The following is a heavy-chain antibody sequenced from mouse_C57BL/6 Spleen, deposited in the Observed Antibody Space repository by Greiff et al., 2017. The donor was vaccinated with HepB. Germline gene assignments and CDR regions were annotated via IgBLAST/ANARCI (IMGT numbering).Heavy chain of an antibody. V-gene: IGHV14-2*01. J-gene: IGHJ4*01. CDR2: IDPEDGET. Sequence: EVQLQQSGAELVKPGASVKLSCTASGFHIKDYYMHWVKQRTEQGLEWIGRIDPEDGETKYAPKFQVKATITADTSSNTAYLQLSSLTAEDTAVYYCARNWGEYAMDYWGQGTSVTVSS. D-gene: IGHD4-1*01. CDR1: GFHIKDYY. CDR3: ARNWGEYAMDY.